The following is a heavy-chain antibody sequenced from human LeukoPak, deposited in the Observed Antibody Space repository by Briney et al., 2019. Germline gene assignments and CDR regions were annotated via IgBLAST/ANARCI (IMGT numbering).Heavy chain of an antibody. V-gene: IGHV4-31*03. D-gene: IGHD3-10*01. Sequence: LSLTCTVSGGSISSGGYYWSWIRQHPGKGLEWIGYIYYSGSTYYNPSLKSRVTISVDTSKNQFSLKLSSVTAADTAVYYCVRDRGFGEEGDFDPWGQGTLVTVSS. CDR1: GGSISSGGYY. CDR3: VRDRGFGEEGDFDP. J-gene: IGHJ5*02. CDR2: IYYSGST.